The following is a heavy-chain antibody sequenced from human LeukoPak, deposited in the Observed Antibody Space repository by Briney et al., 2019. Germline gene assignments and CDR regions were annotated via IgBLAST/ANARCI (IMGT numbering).Heavy chain of an antibody. CDR3: ARAFWYSYGYFFTPKGYYYGMDV. J-gene: IGHJ6*02. V-gene: IGHV1-2*06. Sequence: ASVKVSCKASGYTFTGYHMHWVRQAPGQGLEWMGRINPNSGDTNYAQKFQGRVTMTRDTSISTAYMELSRLRSDDTAVYYCARAFWYSYGYFFTPKGYYYGMDVWGQGTTVTVSS. CDR1: GYTFTGYH. CDR2: INPNSGDT. D-gene: IGHD5-18*01.